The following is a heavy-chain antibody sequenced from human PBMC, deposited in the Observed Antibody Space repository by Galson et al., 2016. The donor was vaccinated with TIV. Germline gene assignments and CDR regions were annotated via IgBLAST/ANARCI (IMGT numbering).Heavy chain of an antibody. CDR3: ASDRNTAFGTYHYYYGMDV. Sequence: SVKVSCKASGGTFSSYVIKWVRQAPGQGLEWMGEIIPMFGTANYAQKFQGRVTITADESTNAAYMELNSLRSGDTAVYYCASDRNTAFGTYHYYYGMDVWGQGTTVTVSS. CDR1: GGTFSSYV. CDR2: IIPMFGTA. V-gene: IGHV1-69*13. D-gene: IGHD5-18*01. J-gene: IGHJ6*02.